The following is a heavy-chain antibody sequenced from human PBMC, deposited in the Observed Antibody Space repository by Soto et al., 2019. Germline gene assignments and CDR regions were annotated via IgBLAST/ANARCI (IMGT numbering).Heavy chain of an antibody. D-gene: IGHD2-15*01. J-gene: IGHJ4*02. Sequence: QVQLVESGGGLVKPGGSLRLSCAASGFTFSDYYMSWIRQAPGKGLEWVSYISSSSSYTNYADSVKGRFTISKDNAKNSLYLQMNSLRAEDTAVYYCARGVWCSGGSCYANFDYWGQGTLVTVSS. V-gene: IGHV3-11*06. CDR1: GFTFSDYY. CDR3: ARGVWCSGGSCYANFDY. CDR2: ISSSSSYT.